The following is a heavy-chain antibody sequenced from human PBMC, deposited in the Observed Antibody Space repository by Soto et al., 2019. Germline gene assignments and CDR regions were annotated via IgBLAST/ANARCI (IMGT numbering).Heavy chain of an antibody. D-gene: IGHD2-15*01. CDR1: GFRLSSYA. J-gene: IGHJ4*02. CDR2: MSYDESKK. V-gene: IGHV3-30*18. CDR3: AKDRRDGDFMHILVVDF. Sequence: QVRLVESGGGVVQPGGSLRLSCATSGFRLSSYAMHWVRQAPGKGLEWVALMSYDESKKYYADSVKGRFTISRDTSKNTLVLEMNNLRVEDTAVYYSAKDRRDGDFMHILVVDFWGQGALVTVSS.